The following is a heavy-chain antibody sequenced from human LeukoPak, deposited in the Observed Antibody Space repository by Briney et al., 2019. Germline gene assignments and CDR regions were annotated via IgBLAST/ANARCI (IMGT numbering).Heavy chain of an antibody. CDR1: GFPFSGYI. D-gene: IGHD6-19*01. V-gene: IGHV3-23*01. J-gene: IGHJ4*02. CDR3: TLSKFSSGWYEDS. Sequence: GGSLRLSCAASGFPFSGYILSWVRQAPGKGLEWVSAAGGTGGHIHYADSAKGRFTTSRDNSKSTLYLQMNSLRAEDTAVYYCTLSKFSSGWYEDSWGQGTLVVVSS. CDR2: AGGTGGHI.